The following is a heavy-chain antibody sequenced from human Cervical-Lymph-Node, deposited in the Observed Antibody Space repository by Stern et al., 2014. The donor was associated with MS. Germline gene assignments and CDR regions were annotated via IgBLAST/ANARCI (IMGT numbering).Heavy chain of an antibody. CDR2: IWYDGSNK. CDR1: GFTFSSYG. V-gene: IGHV3-33*01. CDR3: ARGPPYYFDY. J-gene: IGHJ4*02. Sequence: VQLVESGGGVVQPGRSLRLSCAASGFTFSSYGMHWVRQAPGKGLEWVAVIWYDGSNKYYADSVKRRFTISRDNSKNTLDLQMNSLRAEDTAVYSCARGPPYYFDYWGQGTLVTVSS.